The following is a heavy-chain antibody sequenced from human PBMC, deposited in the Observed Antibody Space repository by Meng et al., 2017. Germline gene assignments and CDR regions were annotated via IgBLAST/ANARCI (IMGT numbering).Heavy chain of an antibody. V-gene: IGHV4-61*01. J-gene: IGHJ4*02. CDR1: GDSVTVGSHY. CDR2: IDYGGRT. D-gene: IGHD3-16*01. Sequence: QVCVAESGPDVVKPSEHLSLPCTVSGDSVTVGSHYWSWIRQPPGKGLEWIGYIDYGGRTSYNPSLRSRVTISVDTSNNQFSLKLSSVTAADTAVFYCARTRGDYYFDYWGQGTLVTVSS. CDR3: ARTRGDYYFDY.